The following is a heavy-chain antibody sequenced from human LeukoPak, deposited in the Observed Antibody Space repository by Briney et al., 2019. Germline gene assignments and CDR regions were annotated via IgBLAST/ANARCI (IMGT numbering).Heavy chain of an antibody. CDR1: GGSFSGYY. D-gene: IGHD3-10*01. CDR3: ARAAPPRRGYYGSGSVKVRGTRKYYFDY. V-gene: IGHV4-34*01. CDR2: INHSGST. J-gene: IGHJ4*02. Sequence: SETLSLTCAVYGGSFSGYYWSWIRQPPGKGLEWIGEINHSGSTNYNTSLKSRVTISVDTSKNQFSLKLSSVTAADTAVYYCARAAPPRRGYYGSGSVKVRGTRKYYFDYWGQGTLVTVSS.